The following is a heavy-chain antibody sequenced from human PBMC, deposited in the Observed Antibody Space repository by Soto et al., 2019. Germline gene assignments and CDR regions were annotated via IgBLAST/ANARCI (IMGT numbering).Heavy chain of an antibody. Sequence: QVQLQLSGPGLVTPSQTLSLTCAISGDSVSSNSAGWNWIRQTPSRGLEWLGRTYYRSKWYFNCAVSVENRMTIHPDTSKHQFSLQLSSVTPDDTAVYYCARGSWDDVSGRYYMDVWGKGTTVTVSS. V-gene: IGHV6-1*01. CDR2: TYYRSKWYF. J-gene: IGHJ6*03. CDR1: GDSVSSNSAG. CDR3: ARGSWDDVSGRYYMDV. D-gene: IGHD1-1*01.